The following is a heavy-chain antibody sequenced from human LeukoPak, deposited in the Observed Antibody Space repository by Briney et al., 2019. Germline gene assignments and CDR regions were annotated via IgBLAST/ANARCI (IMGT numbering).Heavy chain of an antibody. CDR3: ARDGYSGNDGL. J-gene: IGHJ4*02. D-gene: IGHD5-12*01. CDR1: GGSISSYY. CDR2: IYHSGST. Sequence: SETLSLTCTVSGGSISSYYCSWIRLPPGKGLEWIGYIYHSGSTKYNPSLKSRVTISVDTSKNQFSLKLSSVTAADTAVYYCARDGYSGNDGLWGQGSLVTVSS. V-gene: IGHV4-59*01.